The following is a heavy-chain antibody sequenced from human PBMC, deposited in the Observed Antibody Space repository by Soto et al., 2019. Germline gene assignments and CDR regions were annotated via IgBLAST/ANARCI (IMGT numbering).Heavy chain of an antibody. D-gene: IGHD2-2*01. CDR1: GGSISSASFY. V-gene: IGHV4-31*03. J-gene: IGHJ4*02. CDR2: VYYSGST. CDR3: GGAEVKMQMPHCGSTSCVDNFDC. Sequence: QVQLQESGPGLVKPSQTLSLTCTVSGGSISSASFYCYWRHPPPGKGVEWIGYVYYSGSTYYNPSRRSRATMSVDTSKSLSCLSLKSVTRADTAVYSCGGAEVKMQMPHCGSTSCVDNFDCWGQGTLVSVSS.